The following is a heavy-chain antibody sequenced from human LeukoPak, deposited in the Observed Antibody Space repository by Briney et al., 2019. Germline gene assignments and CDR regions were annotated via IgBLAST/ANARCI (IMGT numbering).Heavy chain of an antibody. J-gene: IGHJ4*02. CDR1: GRSISSGSYY. V-gene: IGHV4-61*02. Sequence: SETLSLTCTVSGRSISSGSYYWSWIRQPAGKGLEWIGRIYTSGSTNYNPSLKSRVTISVDTSKNQFSLKLSSVTAADTAVYYCAREGRDQDDILTGYYDYWGQGTLVTVSS. CDR3: AREGRDQDDILTGYYDY. CDR2: IYTSGST. D-gene: IGHD3-9*01.